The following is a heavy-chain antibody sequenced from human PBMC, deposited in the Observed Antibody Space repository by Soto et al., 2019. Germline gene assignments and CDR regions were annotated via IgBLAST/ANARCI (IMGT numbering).Heavy chain of an antibody. V-gene: IGHV1-3*01. D-gene: IGHD6-19*01. CDR3: ARDGAVAGGINFDY. CDR1: RYTFSTYA. Sequence: XSVKVSCKASRYTFSTYAIHWVRQAPGQSLEWMGWINAGNGNTKYSQKFQGRVTITRDTSANTAYMELSSLRSEDTAVYYCARDGAVAGGINFDYWGQGTLVTVSS. J-gene: IGHJ4*02. CDR2: INAGNGNT.